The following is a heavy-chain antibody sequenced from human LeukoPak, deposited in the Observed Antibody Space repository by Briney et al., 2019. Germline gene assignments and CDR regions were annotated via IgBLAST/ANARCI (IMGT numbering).Heavy chain of an antibody. CDR3: TTYGSGRKFDY. D-gene: IGHD3-10*01. V-gene: IGHV3-15*01. Sequence: GGSLRLSCAASGFTFSNAWMSWVRQAPGKGLEWVGRIKSKTDGGTTDYAAPVKGRFTISRDDSTNTLYLQMNSLKSEDAAVYYCTTYGSGRKFDYWGQGILVTVSS. CDR1: GFTFSNAW. CDR2: IKSKTDGGTT. J-gene: IGHJ4*02.